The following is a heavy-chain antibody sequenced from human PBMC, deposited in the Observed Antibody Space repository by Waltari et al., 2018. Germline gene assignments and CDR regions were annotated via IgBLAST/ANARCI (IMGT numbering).Heavy chain of an antibody. CDR3: TRGLVGAPG. V-gene: IGHV3-48*03. D-gene: IGHD1-26*01. CDR2: ISNTGTRT. Sequence: VQLVESGGDVLQPGGSLRLTCETSGFTFFNYEMNWVRQAPGKGLEWIAYISNTGTRTCYSDSVRGRFTIARDDAKNSVFLQMNDLRVDDSGLYYCTRGLVGAPGWGQGTLVTVSS. J-gene: IGHJ4*02. CDR1: GFTFFNYE.